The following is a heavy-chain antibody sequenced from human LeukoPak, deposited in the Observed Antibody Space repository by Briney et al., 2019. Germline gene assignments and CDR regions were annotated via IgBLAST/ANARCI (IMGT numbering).Heavy chain of an antibody. D-gene: IGHD3-3*01. CDR1: GFTFSSCS. V-gene: IGHV3-21*01. Sequence: GGSLRLSCAASGFTFSSCSMNWVRQAPGKGLEWVSSISSSSSYIYYADSVKGRFTISRDNAKNPLYLQMNSLRAEDTAVYYCARDGDPYYDFWSGYPKNKYNWFDPWGQGTLVTVSS. J-gene: IGHJ5*02. CDR3: ARDGDPYYDFWSGYPKNKYNWFDP. CDR2: ISSSSSYI.